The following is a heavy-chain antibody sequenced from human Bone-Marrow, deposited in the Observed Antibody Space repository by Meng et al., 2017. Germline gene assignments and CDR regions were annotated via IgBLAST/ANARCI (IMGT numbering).Heavy chain of an antibody. Sequence: SLKISCAASGFTFRDFAMHWVRQAPGRGLEWVSGISWNSGTTDYGDSVKGRFTISRDNDENSLYLQMNSLRVEDTALYYCAKDAQAGDYYGSQRASDYWGQGTLVTVSS. CDR1: GFTFRDFA. D-gene: IGHD3-10*01. CDR2: ISWNSGTT. V-gene: IGHV3-9*01. CDR3: AKDAQAGDYYGSQRASDY. J-gene: IGHJ4*02.